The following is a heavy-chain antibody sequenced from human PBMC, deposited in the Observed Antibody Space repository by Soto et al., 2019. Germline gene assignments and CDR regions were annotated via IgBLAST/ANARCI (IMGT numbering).Heavy chain of an antibody. V-gene: IGHV3-23*01. D-gene: IGHD2-15*01. CDR2: ISGTGGAT. CDR1: GFTFSSYA. CDR3: AKDTPTGWGLFDY. J-gene: IGHJ4*02. Sequence: EVQLLESGGVLVQPGGSLRLSCGASGFTFSSYAMSWARQAPGKGLEWVSSISGTGGATYYADSVQGRFTISRDNSKNTLFLKMNSLRAEDTAVYYCAKDTPTGWGLFDYWGQGTLVTVSS.